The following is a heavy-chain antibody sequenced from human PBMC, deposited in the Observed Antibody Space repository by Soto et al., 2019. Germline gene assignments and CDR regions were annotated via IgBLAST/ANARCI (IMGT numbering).Heavy chain of an antibody. D-gene: IGHD6-13*01. CDR2: TRNKANSYTT. J-gene: IGHJ4*02. V-gene: IGHV3-72*01. CDR1: GVTFSDHY. Sequence: PGGSLRLSCAASGVTFSDHYMDWVRQAPGKGLEWVGRTRNKANSYTTEYAASVKGRFTISRDDSKNSLYLQMNSLRGEDTAVYYCAKDGAIAAADYFFDYWGQGSLVTVSS. CDR3: AKDGAIAAADYFFDY.